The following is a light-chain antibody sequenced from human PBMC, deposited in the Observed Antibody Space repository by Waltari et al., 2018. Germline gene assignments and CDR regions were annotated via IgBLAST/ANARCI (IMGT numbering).Light chain of an antibody. V-gene: IGKV1-17*01. Sequence: DIQMTQSPSSLSASVGDRVTITCRASQGIGNTLGWDQQKAGKGPKRLIYAASSLQSGVPSRFIGSGSGTEFTLTISSLQPEDFATCYCLQYNSYPYTFGQGTKLEIK. CDR1: QGIGNT. J-gene: IGKJ2*01. CDR3: LQYNSYPYT. CDR2: AAS.